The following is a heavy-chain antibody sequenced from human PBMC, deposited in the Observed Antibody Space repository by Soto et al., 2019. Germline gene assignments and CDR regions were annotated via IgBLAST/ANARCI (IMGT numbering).Heavy chain of an antibody. V-gene: IGHV3-7*01. J-gene: IGHJ4*02. CDR3: ARDPEQLDPLPDY. CDR2: IKQDGSEK. Sequence: EVQLVESGGGLVQPGGSLRLSCAASGFTFSSYWMSWVRQAPGKGLEWVANIKQDGSEKYYVDSVKGRFTISRDNAKNSLYLQMNSLRAEDTAVYYCARDPEQLDPLPDYWGQGTLVTVSS. D-gene: IGHD6-6*01. CDR1: GFTFSSYW.